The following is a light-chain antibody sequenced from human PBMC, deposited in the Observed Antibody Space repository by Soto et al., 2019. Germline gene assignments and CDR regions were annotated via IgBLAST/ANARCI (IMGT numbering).Light chain of an antibody. Sequence: SYELTQPPSVSVSPGQTATITCSGDKLGDKYASWYQQKPGQSPVLVIYQDASRPSGIPERFSGSNSGNTATLTITGTQAVDEADYYCQAWVSNTAVFGTGTKLTVL. CDR3: QAWVSNTAV. J-gene: IGLJ1*01. CDR1: KLGDKY. CDR2: QDA. V-gene: IGLV3-1*01.